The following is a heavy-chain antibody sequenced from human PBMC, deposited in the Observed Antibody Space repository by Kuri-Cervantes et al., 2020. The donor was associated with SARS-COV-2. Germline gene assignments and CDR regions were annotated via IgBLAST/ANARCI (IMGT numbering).Heavy chain of an antibody. Sequence: SVKVSCKASGGTFSSYAISWVRQAPGQGLEWMGGIIPIFGTANYAQKFQGRVTITTDTSTSTAYMELRSLRSDDTAVYYCARDHLVDTAMVFDPWGQGTLVTVSS. D-gene: IGHD5-18*01. CDR1: GGTFSSYA. J-gene: IGHJ5*02. CDR2: IIPIFGTA. V-gene: IGHV1-69*05. CDR3: ARDHLVDTAMVFDP.